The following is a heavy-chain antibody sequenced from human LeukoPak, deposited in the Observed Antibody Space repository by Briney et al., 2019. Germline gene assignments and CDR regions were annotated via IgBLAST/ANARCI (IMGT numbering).Heavy chain of an antibody. CDR3: ARALVDTAMASFDY. J-gene: IGHJ4*02. CDR2: ISYDGSNK. V-gene: IGHV3-30*19. Sequence: GGSLRLSCAASGFTFSGYGMYWVRQAPGKGLEWVAVISYDGSNKYYADSVKGRFTISRDNSKNTLYLQMNSLRAEDTAVYYCARALVDTAMASFDYWGQGTLVTVSS. D-gene: IGHD5-18*01. CDR1: GFTFSGYG.